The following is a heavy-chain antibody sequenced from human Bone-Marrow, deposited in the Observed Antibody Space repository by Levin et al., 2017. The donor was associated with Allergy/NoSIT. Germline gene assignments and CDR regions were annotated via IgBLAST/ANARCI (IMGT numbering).Heavy chain of an antibody. D-gene: IGHD3-10*01. V-gene: IGHV3-23*01. CDR3: AKEGGPTRFADR. J-gene: IGHJ5*02. CDR2: INTNGDTI. Sequence: GESLKISCIASGFTFSTYAMSWVRQAPGKGLEWVSAINTNGDTIYYADSVKGRFTIPRDNSQSTLYLQMNSLRADDTAVYYCAKEGGPTRFADRWGQGTLVTVSS. CDR1: GFTFSTYA.